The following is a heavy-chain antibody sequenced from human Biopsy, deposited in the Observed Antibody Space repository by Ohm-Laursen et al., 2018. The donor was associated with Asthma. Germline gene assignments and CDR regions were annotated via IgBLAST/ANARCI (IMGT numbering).Heavy chain of an antibody. J-gene: IGHJ6*02. Sequence: VASVKVSCKASGDSLGSFINYAISWVRQAPRQGLEWMGGPIPVLGTADYAPMFEGRVTITADESTSTAYLELTSLRFEDTAVYYCARGYSGTDRIVYYYSGMEVWGQGTTVTVSS. CDR2: PIPVLGTA. CDR1: GDSLGSFINYA. V-gene: IGHV1-69*13. D-gene: IGHD5-12*01. CDR3: ARGYSGTDRIVYYYSGMEV.